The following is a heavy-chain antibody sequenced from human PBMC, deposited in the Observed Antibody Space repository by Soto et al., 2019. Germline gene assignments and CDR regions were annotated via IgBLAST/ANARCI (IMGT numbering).Heavy chain of an antibody. CDR2: IDPRSGTT. D-gene: IGHD1-1*01. CDR1: GYTFTHNN. V-gene: IGHV1-46*01. J-gene: IGHJ4*02. CDR3: ARDSNNWSLDF. Sequence: QVQVVQSGAEVKKPGASVTVSCKAFGYTFTHNNVHWVRQAPGQGLAWMGIIDPRSGTTSYGQTVQSRVTVTRDTSTSTVYIELSSLRSEDTAVYFCARDSNNWSLDFWGQGTLVTVSS.